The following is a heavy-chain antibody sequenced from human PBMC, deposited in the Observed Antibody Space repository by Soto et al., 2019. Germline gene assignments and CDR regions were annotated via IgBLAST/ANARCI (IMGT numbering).Heavy chain of an antibody. D-gene: IGHD2-2*01. CDR2: MFYTGRT. Sequence: SETLSLTCSVSGYSVSSGDFYWAWIRQPPGKGLEWIGCMFYTGRTYYNPSLKSRVTISLDRSKNQFSLNLSSVAAADTAMYYCARDSDCRSTSCFFPPHVWGQGTTVTVSS. V-gene: IGHV4-39*07. J-gene: IGHJ6*02. CDR3: ARDSDCRSTSCFFPPHV. CDR1: GYSVSSGDFY.